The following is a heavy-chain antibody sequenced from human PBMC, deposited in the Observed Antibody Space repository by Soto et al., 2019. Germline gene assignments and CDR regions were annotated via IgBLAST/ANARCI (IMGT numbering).Heavy chain of an antibody. CDR1: GGSISSYY. D-gene: IGHD6-13*01. CDR3: ARGWLSSSWYVDY. CDR2: IYYSGST. J-gene: IGHJ4*02. Sequence: SETLSLTCTVSGGSISSYYWSWIRQPPGKGLEWIGYIYYSGSTNYNPSLKSRVTISVDTSKNQFSLKLSSVTAADTAVYYCARGWLSSSWYVDYWGQGTLVTVSS. V-gene: IGHV4-59*01.